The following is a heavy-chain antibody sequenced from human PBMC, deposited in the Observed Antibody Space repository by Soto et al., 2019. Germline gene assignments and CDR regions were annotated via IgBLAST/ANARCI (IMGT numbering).Heavy chain of an antibody. D-gene: IGHD5-12*01. V-gene: IGHV3-48*03. J-gene: IGHJ4*02. Sequence: GGSLRLSCTASGFTFSSYEMNWVRQAPGKGLEWVSYISSSGSTIYYADSVKGRFTISRDNAKNSLYLQMNSLRAEDTAVYYCERDLLRRDGYTYFDYWGQGTLVTVYS. CDR2: ISSSGSTI. CDR3: ERDLLRRDGYTYFDY. CDR1: GFTFSSYE.